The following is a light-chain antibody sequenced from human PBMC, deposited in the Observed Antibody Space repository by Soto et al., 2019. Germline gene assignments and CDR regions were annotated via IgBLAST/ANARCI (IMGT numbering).Light chain of an antibody. CDR1: NSDVGNYNH. CDR2: EVT. CDR3: CSFARGSTWI. Sequence: QSALTQPASVSGSPGQSITISCTGTNSDVGNYNHVSWYQQHPGKAPKLMIYEVTKRPSGVSDRFSGSKSGNTASLTISGRQAEDEADYYRCSFARGSTWIFGAEPKVTV. J-gene: IGLJ2*01. V-gene: IGLV2-23*02.